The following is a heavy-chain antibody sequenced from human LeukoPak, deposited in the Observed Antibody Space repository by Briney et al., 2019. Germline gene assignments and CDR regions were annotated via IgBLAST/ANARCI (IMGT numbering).Heavy chain of an antibody. CDR3: ARTPTYGGKPDY. Sequence: SVKVSCKASGGTFSSYAISWVRQAPGQGLEWMGGITPIFGTANYAQKFQGRVTITADESTSTAYMELSSLRSEDTAVYYCARTPTYGGKPDYWGQGTLVTVSS. D-gene: IGHD4-23*01. V-gene: IGHV1-69*13. CDR1: GGTFSSYA. CDR2: ITPIFGTA. J-gene: IGHJ4*02.